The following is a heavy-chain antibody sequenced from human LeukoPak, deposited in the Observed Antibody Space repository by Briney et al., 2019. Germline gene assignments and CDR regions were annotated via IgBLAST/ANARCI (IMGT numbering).Heavy chain of an antibody. D-gene: IGHD3-22*01. CDR1: GGSISSYY. CDR3: ARDRGTYYYDSSGHGSY. V-gene: IGHV4-59*12. J-gene: IGHJ4*02. CDR2: IYYSGST. Sequence: SETLSLTCTVSGGSISSYYWSWIRQPPGKGLEWIGYIYYSGSTNYNPSLKSRVTISVDTSKNQFSLKLSSVTAADTAVYYCARDRGTYYYDSSGHGSYWGQGTLVTVSS.